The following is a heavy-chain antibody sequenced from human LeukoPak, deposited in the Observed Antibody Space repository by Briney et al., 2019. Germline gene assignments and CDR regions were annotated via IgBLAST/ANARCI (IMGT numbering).Heavy chain of an antibody. CDR2: INPSDDST. CDR3: ARAYYESSAYRHAVYFDY. J-gene: IGHJ4*02. Sequence: ASVTVSFTASGYTFNSSYMHWVRQAPGQGREGMGIINPSDDSTRYAQKFQGRVTMTKDTSTNTDYMHLSSQSSDDTAVYYYARAYYESSAYRHAVYFDYWGQGTLVTVSS. D-gene: IGHD3-22*01. V-gene: IGHV1-46*02. CDR1: GYTFNSSY.